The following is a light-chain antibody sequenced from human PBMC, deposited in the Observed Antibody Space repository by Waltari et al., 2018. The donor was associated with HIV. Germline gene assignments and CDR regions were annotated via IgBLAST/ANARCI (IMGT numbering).Light chain of an antibody. Sequence: EIVLTQSPGTLSVSPGEGATLSCRASQSVSSSHLAWYQQRPGRAPRLLIYDASSRPTGIPDRFSGSGSGTDFTLSINRLEPEDFAVYYCQQYAALPRTFGQGTKVDIK. V-gene: IGKV3-20*01. CDR1: QSVSSSH. J-gene: IGKJ2*01. CDR2: DAS. CDR3: QQYAALPRT.